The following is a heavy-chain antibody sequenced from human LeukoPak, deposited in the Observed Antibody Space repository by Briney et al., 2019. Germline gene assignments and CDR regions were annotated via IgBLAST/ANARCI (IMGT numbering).Heavy chain of an antibody. CDR3: ARDPCTGSGWYSCNWFDP. CDR1: GFTFSSYW. J-gene: IGHJ5*02. D-gene: IGHD6-19*01. CDR2: INSDGSST. Sequence: SGGSLRLSCAASGFTFSSYWMHWVRQAPGKGLVWVSRINSDGSSTSYADSVKGRFTISRDNAKNTLYLQMNSLRAEDTAVYYCARDPCTGSGWYSCNWFDPWGQGTLVTVSS. V-gene: IGHV3-74*01.